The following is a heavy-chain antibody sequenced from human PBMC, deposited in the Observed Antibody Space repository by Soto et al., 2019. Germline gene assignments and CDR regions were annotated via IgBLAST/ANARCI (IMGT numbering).Heavy chain of an antibody. CDR3: ARSAAHGLRFLEWPLDYYGMDV. J-gene: IGHJ6*02. V-gene: IGHV1-3*01. D-gene: IGHD3-3*01. Sequence: GASVKVSCKASGYTFTSYAMHWVRQAPGQRLEWMGWINAGNGNTKYSQKFQGRVTITRDTSASTAYMELSSLRSEDTAVYYCARSAAHGLRFLEWPLDYYGMDVWGQGTTVTVSS. CDR2: INAGNGNT. CDR1: GYTFTSYA.